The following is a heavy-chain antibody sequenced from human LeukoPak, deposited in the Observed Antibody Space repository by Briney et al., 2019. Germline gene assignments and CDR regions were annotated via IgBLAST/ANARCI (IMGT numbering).Heavy chain of an antibody. CDR2: IRSKAYGGTT. CDR1: GFTFGDYA. J-gene: IGHJ6*03. CDR3: TRDYGGPPSYYYYYYYMDV. D-gene: IGHD4-23*01. V-gene: IGHV3-49*03. Sequence: GGSLRLSCTASGFTFGDYAMSWFRQAPGKGLEWVGFIRSKAYGGTTEYAASVKGRFTISRDDSKSIAYLQMNSLKTEDTAVYYCTRDYGGPPSYYYYYYYMDVWGKGTTVTVSS.